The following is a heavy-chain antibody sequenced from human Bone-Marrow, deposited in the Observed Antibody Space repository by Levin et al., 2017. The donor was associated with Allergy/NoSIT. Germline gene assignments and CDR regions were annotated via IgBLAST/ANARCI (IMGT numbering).Heavy chain of an antibody. CDR2: INSDGSAT. J-gene: IGHJ5*02. V-gene: IGHV3-74*01. D-gene: IGHD3-10*01. Sequence: ETLSLTCAASGFTLRTYWMHWVRQAPGKGLTWVSHINSDGSATTYADSVKGRFTISRDDAKNTVYLQMNSLRADDTAVYYCARASRGGFDPWGQGILVTVSS. CDR3: ARASRGGFDP. CDR1: GFTLRTYW.